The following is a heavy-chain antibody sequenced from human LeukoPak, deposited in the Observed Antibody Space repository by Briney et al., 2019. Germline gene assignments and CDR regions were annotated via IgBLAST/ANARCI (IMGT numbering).Heavy chain of an antibody. J-gene: IGHJ4*02. D-gene: IGHD2-2*01. CDR3: AREEVGVVPADY. CDR2: IYYSGST. CDR1: GGSISSSSYY. V-gene: IGHV4-39*02. Sequence: SETLSLTCTVSGGSISSSSYYWGWIRQPPGKGLEWIGSIYYSGSTYYNPSLKSRVTISVDTSKNQFSPKLSSVTAADTAVYYCAREEVGVVPADYWGQGTLVTVSS.